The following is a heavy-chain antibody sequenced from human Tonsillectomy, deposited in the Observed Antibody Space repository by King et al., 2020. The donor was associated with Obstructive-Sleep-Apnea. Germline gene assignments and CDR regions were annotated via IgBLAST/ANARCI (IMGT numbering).Heavy chain of an antibody. Sequence: VQLQESGPGLVKPSETLSLTCTVSGYSISSGYYWGWIRQPPGKGLEWIGCIYHSGSTYYNPSLKSRVTISVDTAKNQFSLKLCSLTAADTAVYYCARPWGPHDAFDIWGQGTMVTVSS. CDR1: GYSISSGYY. V-gene: IGHV4-38-2*02. CDR2: IYHSGST. D-gene: IGHD1-26*01. CDR3: ARPWGPHDAFDI. J-gene: IGHJ3*02.